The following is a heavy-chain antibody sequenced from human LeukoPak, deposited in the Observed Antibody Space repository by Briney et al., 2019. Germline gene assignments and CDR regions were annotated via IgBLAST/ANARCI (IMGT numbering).Heavy chain of an antibody. Sequence: PSETLSLTCTVSGGSISSFYWSWIRQPPGKGLEWIGSIYYSGSTYYNPSLKSRVTISVDTSRNQFSLKLSSVTAADTAVYYCARVPHPDYYDSSGYGSYYMDVWGKGTTVTVSS. J-gene: IGHJ6*03. CDR2: IYYSGST. CDR1: GGSISSFY. CDR3: ARVPHPDYYDSSGYGSYYMDV. V-gene: IGHV4-59*12. D-gene: IGHD3-22*01.